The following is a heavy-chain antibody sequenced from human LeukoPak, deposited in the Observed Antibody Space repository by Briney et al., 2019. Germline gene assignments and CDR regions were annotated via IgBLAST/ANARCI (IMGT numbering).Heavy chain of an antibody. Sequence: GRSLRLSCAASGFTFSSYAVHWVRQAPGKGLEWVAVISYDGSNKYYADSVKGRFTISRDNSKNTLYLQMNSLRAEDTAVYYCAGGYSGYGFDPWGQGTLVTVSS. D-gene: IGHD5-12*01. CDR2: ISYDGSNK. V-gene: IGHV3-30*04. J-gene: IGHJ5*02. CDR3: AGGYSGYGFDP. CDR1: GFTFSSYA.